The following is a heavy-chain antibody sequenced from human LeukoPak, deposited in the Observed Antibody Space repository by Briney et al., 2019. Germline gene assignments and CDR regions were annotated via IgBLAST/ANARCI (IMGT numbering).Heavy chain of an antibody. V-gene: IGHV3-23*01. J-gene: IGHJ3*02. CDR1: GFTFSSYA. Sequence: GGSLRLSCAASGFTFSSYAMSWVRQVPGKGLEWVSGTSGSGGTSYSADSVKGRFTISRDNSKNTLYLQMNSLRAEDTAVYYCARDRHVLLWFGESDAFDIWGQGTMVTVSS. CDR2: TSGSGGTS. CDR3: ARDRHVLLWFGESDAFDI. D-gene: IGHD3-10*01.